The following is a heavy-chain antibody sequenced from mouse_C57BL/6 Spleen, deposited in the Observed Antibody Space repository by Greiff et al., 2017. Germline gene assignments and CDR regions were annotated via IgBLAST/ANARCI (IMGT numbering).Heavy chain of an antibody. Sequence: EVQLLQSGPELVKPGASVKMSCKASGYTFTDYNMHWVKQSHGKSLEWIGYINPNNGGTSYNQKFKGKATLTVNKSSSTAYMELRSLTSEDSAVYYCARSGALFLFADWGQETLVTVSA. CDR3: ARSGALFLFAD. CDR2: INPNNGGT. V-gene: IGHV1-22*01. J-gene: IGHJ3*01. D-gene: IGHD3-1*01. CDR1: GYTFTDYN.